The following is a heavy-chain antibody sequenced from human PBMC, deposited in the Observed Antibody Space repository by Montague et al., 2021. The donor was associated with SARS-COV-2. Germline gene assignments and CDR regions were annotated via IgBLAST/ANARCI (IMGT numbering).Heavy chain of an antibody. CDR2: IYYSGST. CDR3: ARGGYSGYWNY. Sequence: SETLSLTCTVSGYSISSGYYWGWIRQPPGKGLEWIGSIYYSGSTSYNPSLKSRVTISVDTSTNQFSLQLSSVTAADTAVYYCARGGYSGYWNYWGQGTLVTVSS. J-gene: IGHJ4*02. D-gene: IGHD5-12*01. V-gene: IGHV4-38-2*02. CDR1: GYSISSGYY.